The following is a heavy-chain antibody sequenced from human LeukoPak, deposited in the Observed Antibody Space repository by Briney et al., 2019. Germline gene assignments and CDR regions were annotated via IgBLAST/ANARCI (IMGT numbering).Heavy chain of an antibody. CDR3: AKDWHYYDSSGPVDY. J-gene: IGHJ4*02. CDR2: IWYDGSNK. Sequence: GRSLRLSCAASGFTFSSYGMHWVRQAPGKGLEWVAVIWYDGSNKYYADSVKGRFTISRDNSKNTLYLQMNSLRAEDTAVYYCAKDWHYYDSSGPVDYWGQGTLVTVSS. V-gene: IGHV3-33*06. D-gene: IGHD3-22*01. CDR1: GFTFSSYG.